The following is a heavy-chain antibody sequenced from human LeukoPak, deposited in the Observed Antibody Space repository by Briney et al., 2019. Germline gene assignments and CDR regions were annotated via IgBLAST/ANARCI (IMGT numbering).Heavy chain of an antibody. CDR2: IYHSGST. D-gene: IGHD3-3*01. J-gene: IGHJ6*03. CDR1: GGSISSGSYY. CDR3: ARQGYDFWSGYYYYMDV. Sequence: SETLSLTCTVSGGSISSGSYYWGWIRQPPGKGLEWIGSIYHSGSTYYNPSLKSRVTISVDTSKNQFSLKLSSVTAADTAVYYCARQGYDFWSGYYYYMDVWGKGTTVTVSS. V-gene: IGHV4-39*01.